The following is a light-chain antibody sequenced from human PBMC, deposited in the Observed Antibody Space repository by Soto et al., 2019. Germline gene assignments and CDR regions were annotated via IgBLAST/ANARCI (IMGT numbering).Light chain of an antibody. CDR1: SSDVGSYNL. CDR2: EVS. CDR3: CSYAGSSTFDVV. V-gene: IGLV2-23*02. Sequence: QSALTQPASVSGSPGQSITISCTGTSSDVGSYNLVSWYQQHPGKAPKLMIYEVSKQPSGVSNRFSGSKSGNTASLTISGLQAEDEADYYCCSYAGSSTFDVVFGGGTKLTVL. J-gene: IGLJ2*01.